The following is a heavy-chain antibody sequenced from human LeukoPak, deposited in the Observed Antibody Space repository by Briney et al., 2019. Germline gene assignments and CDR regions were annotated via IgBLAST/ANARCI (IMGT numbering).Heavy chain of an antibody. Sequence: KPSETLSLTCTVSGGSISSYYWSWIRQPPGKGLEWIGYIYYSGRTNYNPSLKSRVTMSVDTSKKQFTLNLTSVTAADTAVYYCARPARYCSSGSCYSDWYFDLWGRGTLVTVSS. V-gene: IGHV4-59*08. CDR1: GGSISSYY. D-gene: IGHD2-15*01. CDR2: IYYSGRT. CDR3: ARPARYCSSGSCYSDWYFDL. J-gene: IGHJ2*01.